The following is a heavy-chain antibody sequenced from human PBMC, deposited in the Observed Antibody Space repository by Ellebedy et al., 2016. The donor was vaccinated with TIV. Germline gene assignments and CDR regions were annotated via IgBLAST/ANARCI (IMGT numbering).Heavy chain of an antibody. D-gene: IGHD3-22*01. V-gene: IGHV4-61*01. CDR1: GGSVTSSTYY. CDR2: IYNSGRT. Sequence: SETLSLXXTVSGGSVTSSTYYWAWVRQPPGKGLEWIGYIYNSGRTTYNPSLESRVTISVDTSKNQFSLKLRSVTAADTAVYYCARDRMYYYDSSGSYQYYGMDVWGQGTTVTVSS. J-gene: IGHJ6*02. CDR3: ARDRMYYYDSSGSYQYYGMDV.